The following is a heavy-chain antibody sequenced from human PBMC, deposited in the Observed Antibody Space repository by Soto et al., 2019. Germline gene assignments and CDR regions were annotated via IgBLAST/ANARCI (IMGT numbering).Heavy chain of an antibody. V-gene: IGHV5-51*01. J-gene: IGHJ4*02. CDR2: IYPGDSET. CDR3: ARPGAPTDTVVYDF. D-gene: IGHD5-18*01. Sequence: PGESLKISCKASGYSFANYWIGWVCQKPGKGLEWMGVIYPGDSETTYSPSFEGQVIISVDRSRGTAFLEWSSLKASDTAMYYCARPGAPTDTVVYDFWGPGTQVTVSS. CDR1: GYSFANYW.